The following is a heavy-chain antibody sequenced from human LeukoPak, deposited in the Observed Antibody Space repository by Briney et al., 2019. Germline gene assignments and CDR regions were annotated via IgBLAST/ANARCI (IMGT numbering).Heavy chain of an antibody. Sequence: SVKVSCKASGGTFSSYAISWVRQAPGQGLEWMGEIIPIFGTAIYAQKFQGRVTITAGESTSTAYMELSSLRSEDTAVYYCAREGNYCSGGSCYTGRFDYWGQGTLVTVSS. J-gene: IGHJ4*02. CDR1: GGTFSSYA. D-gene: IGHD2-15*01. CDR2: IIPIFGTA. CDR3: AREGNYCSGGSCYTGRFDY. V-gene: IGHV1-69*01.